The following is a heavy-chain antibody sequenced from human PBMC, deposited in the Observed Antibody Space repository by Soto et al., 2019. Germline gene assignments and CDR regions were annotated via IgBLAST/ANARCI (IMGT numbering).Heavy chain of an antibody. Sequence: ASVKVSCKASGYTFTSYAMHWVRQAPGQRLEWMGWINAGNGNTKYSQKFQGRVTITRDTSASTAYMELSSLRSEDTAVYYCARAGRDSSSGSPTPAYWGQGTLVTVSS. CDR1: GYTFTSYA. V-gene: IGHV1-3*01. CDR2: INAGNGNT. J-gene: IGHJ4*02. D-gene: IGHD3-22*01. CDR3: ARAGRDSSSGSPTPAY.